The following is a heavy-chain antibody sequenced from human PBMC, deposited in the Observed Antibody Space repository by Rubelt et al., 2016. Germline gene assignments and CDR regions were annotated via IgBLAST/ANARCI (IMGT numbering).Heavy chain of an antibody. D-gene: IGHD3-9*01. Sequence: QVQLVQSGAEVKKPGSSVKVSCKASGGTFSSYAISWVRQAPGQGLEWMGGIIPIFGTANYAQKFQGRVTITADKSTRTAYMELSSLRSEDTAVYYCASPPDDILTGYYYYYGMDVWGQGTTVTVSS. V-gene: IGHV1-69*06. CDR3: ASPPDDILTGYYYYYGMDV. J-gene: IGHJ6*02. CDR1: GGTFSSYA. CDR2: IIPIFGTA.